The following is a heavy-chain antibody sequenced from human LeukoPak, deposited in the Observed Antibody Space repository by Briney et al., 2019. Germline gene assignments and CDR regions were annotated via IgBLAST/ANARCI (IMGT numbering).Heavy chain of an antibody. Sequence: SQTLSLTCAISGDRVSSNSAAWNWIRQSPSRGLEWLGRTYYRSKWYNDYAVSVKSRITINPDTSKNQFSLQLNSVTPEDTAVYYCARDTAPDYYDSSGYQVGFDYWGQGTLVTVSS. J-gene: IGHJ4*02. CDR3: ARDTAPDYYDSSGYQVGFDY. CDR2: TYYRSKWYN. V-gene: IGHV6-1*01. D-gene: IGHD3-22*01. CDR1: GDRVSSNSAA.